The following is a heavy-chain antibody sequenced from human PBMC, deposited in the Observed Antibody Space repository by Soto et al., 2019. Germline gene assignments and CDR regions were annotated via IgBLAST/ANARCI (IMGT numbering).Heavy chain of an antibody. Sequence: SVKVSCKASGGTFSSYAISWVRQAPGQGLEWMGGIIPIFGTANYAQKFQGRVTITADESTSTAYMELSSLRSEDTAVYYCARDADPYSSSLDYWGQGTLVTVSS. CDR3: ARDADPYSSSLDY. J-gene: IGHJ4*02. CDR2: IIPIFGTA. CDR1: GGTFSSYA. D-gene: IGHD6-6*01. V-gene: IGHV1-69*13.